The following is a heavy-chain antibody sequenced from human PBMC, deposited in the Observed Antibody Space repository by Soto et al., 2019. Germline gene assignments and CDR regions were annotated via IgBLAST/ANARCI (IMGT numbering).Heavy chain of an antibody. J-gene: IGHJ3*02. CDR3: AKDLISDSRGILDI. CDR1: GFTFSSYA. CDR2: ITGSGVTI. Sequence: GGSLRLSCAASGFTFSSYAMSWVRQAPGKGLEWVSAITGSGVTIYYADSVKGRFTISRDNSKYTLYLQMDSLRAEDTAEYYCAKDLISDSRGILDIWGHGTMVTVSS. V-gene: IGHV3-23*01. D-gene: IGHD3-3*02.